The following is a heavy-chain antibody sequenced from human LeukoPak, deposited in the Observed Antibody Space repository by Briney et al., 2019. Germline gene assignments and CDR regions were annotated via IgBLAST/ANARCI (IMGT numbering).Heavy chain of an antibody. CDR3: ARVYSSGWYQGFDP. CDR2: LYYNGNS. V-gene: IGHV4-59*12. D-gene: IGHD6-19*01. Sequence: SETLSLTCTVSGNSFGDYYWSWIRPPAGEGLEWIGSLYYNGNSYYTPSLERRVTITADTSKNQFPLKLNSVTAADTAIYHCARVYSSGWYQGFDPWGQGILVTVSS. CDR1: GNSFGDYY. J-gene: IGHJ5*02.